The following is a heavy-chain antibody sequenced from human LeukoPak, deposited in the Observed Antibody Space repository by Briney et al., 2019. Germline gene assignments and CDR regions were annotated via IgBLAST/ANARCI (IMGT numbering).Heavy chain of an antibody. V-gene: IGHV3-23*01. CDR2: ISGSGGST. CDR1: GFTFSSYV. J-gene: IGHJ4*02. CDR3: AKGSTEAVN. D-gene: IGHD4-17*01. Sequence: GGSLRLSYAASGFTFSSYVMTWVRQAPGKGLEWVSSISGSGGSTYYADTVKGRFTISRDNSKNTLSLQMNSLRAEDTAIYCCAKGSTEAVNWGQGTLVTVSS.